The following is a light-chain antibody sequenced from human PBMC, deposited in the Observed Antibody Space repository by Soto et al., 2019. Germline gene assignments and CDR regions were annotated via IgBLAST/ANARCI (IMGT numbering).Light chain of an antibody. CDR2: DVS. J-gene: IGLJ2*01. Sequence: QSALTQPASVSGSPGQSITISCTGTSSDVGGYNYVSWYQQHPGKAPKLMIYDVSNRPSGVSNRFSGSKSGNTASLTISGRQAEDEADYYFSSYTSSSTLLVFGGGTKLTVL. V-gene: IGLV2-14*01. CDR1: SSDVGGYNY. CDR3: SSYTSSSTLLV.